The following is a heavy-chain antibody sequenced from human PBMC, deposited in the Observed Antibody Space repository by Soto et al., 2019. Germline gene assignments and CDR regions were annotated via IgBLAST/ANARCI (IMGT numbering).Heavy chain of an antibody. V-gene: IGHV4-30-4*01. CDR2: IYHSGRT. CDR1: GGSISSDDYY. CDR3: ASILRYFDWLSGGGYYYGLDV. Sequence: QVQLQESGPGLVKPSQTLSLTCTVSGGSISSDDYYWSWIRQPPGKGLEWIGYIYHSGRTYYNPSLSSRMTISVDTSKNQFSLRLCSVTAADTAVYYCASILRYFDWLSGGGYYYGLDVWGQGATVTVSS. D-gene: IGHD3-9*01. J-gene: IGHJ6*02.